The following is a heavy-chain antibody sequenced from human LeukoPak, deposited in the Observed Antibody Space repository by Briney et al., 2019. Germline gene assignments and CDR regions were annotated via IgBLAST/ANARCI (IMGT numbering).Heavy chain of an antibody. J-gene: IGHJ4*02. CDR1: GYTLTGYY. D-gene: IGHD6-13*01. CDR3: GVSTRYSSSRVDY. Sequence: GASVKVSCKASGYTLTGYYMHWVREAPGRGLEWMGWIHHNSGGTNYAQKLQGRVTMTRDTSISKAYMELSRLRSDDTAVYYCGVSTRYSSSRVDYWGQGTLVTVSS. CDR2: IHHNSGGT. V-gene: IGHV1-2*02.